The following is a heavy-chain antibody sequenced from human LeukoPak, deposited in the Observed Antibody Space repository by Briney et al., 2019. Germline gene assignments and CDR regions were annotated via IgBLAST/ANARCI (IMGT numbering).Heavy chain of an antibody. CDR3: ARGDYGDYWNYYYMDV. CDR1: GFTFSSYE. V-gene: IGHV3-48*01. CDR2: ISSTSSTI. D-gene: IGHD4-17*01. J-gene: IGHJ6*03. Sequence: GGSLRLSCAASGFTFSSYEMNWVRQAPGKGLEWVSYISSTSSTIYYADSVKGRFTISRDTAKNSLYLQMNSLRAEDTAVYSCARGDYGDYWNYYYMDVWGKGTTVTVSS.